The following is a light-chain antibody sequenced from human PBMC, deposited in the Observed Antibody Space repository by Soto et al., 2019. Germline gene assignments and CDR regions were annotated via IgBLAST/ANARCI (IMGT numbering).Light chain of an antibody. CDR1: QSISSY. J-gene: IGKJ5*01. Sequence: DIQMTQSPSSLSASVGDRVTITCRASQSISSYLNWYQQKPGKAPKLMIYAASSLQSGVPSRFSGSGSGTEFTLTISSLQPEDFANYYCQQSYSTLSITFGQGTRLEIK. CDR2: AAS. V-gene: IGKV1-39*01. CDR3: QQSYSTLSIT.